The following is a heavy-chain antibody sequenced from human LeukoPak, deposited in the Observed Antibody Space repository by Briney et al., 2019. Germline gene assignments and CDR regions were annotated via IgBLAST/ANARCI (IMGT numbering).Heavy chain of an antibody. J-gene: IGHJ3*02. CDR2: ISYDGSNK. CDR3: ASLVRQGAFDI. CDR1: GFTFSSYA. Sequence: GGSLRLSCAASGFTFSSYAMHWVRQAPGKGLEWVAVISYDGSNKYYADSVKGRFTISRDNAKNSLYLQMNSLRAEDTAVYYCASLVRQGAFDIWGQGTMVTVSS. V-gene: IGHV3-30-3*01.